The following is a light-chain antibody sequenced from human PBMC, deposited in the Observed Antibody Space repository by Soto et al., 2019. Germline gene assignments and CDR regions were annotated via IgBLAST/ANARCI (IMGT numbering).Light chain of an antibody. J-gene: IGLJ2*01. CDR1: KLGDRF. V-gene: IGLV3-1*01. CDR3: QAWDSSSVV. Sequence: SYELTQSPSVSVSPGQTASITCSGDKLGDRFAYWYQQKPGQSPVVVIYEDRKRPSGIPERFSGSNSGNTATLTISGTQAMDEADYYCQAWDSSSVVFGAGTQLTVL. CDR2: EDR.